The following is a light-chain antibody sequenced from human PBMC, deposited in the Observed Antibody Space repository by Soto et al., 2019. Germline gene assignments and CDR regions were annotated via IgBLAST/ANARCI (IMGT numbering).Light chain of an antibody. CDR2: DAS. V-gene: IGKV3-11*01. CDR1: ESVFGY. J-gene: IGKJ5*01. Sequence: EVVLTQSPSTLSLSPGERATLSCRASESVFGYLAWYQHKPGQAPRLLIYDASNRATGVTARFSGSGSGTDFTLTSSSLEPEDFAVYYCQQRYRWPPITFGQGTRLDNK. CDR3: QQRYRWPPIT.